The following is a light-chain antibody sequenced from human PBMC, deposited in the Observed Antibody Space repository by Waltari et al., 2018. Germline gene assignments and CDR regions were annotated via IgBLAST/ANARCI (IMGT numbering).Light chain of an antibody. J-gene: IGKJ2*01. Sequence: DIVMTQSPDSLAVSLGERAPINCKSSQSVLYSPNNKNYLSWFQQKPGQPPKLLVYWASTRESGVPDRFSGSGSGTDFTLTIGSLQAEDVAVYYCQQYYTAPYTFGQGTKLEIK. V-gene: IGKV4-1*01. CDR1: QSVLYSPNNKNY. CDR3: QQYYTAPYT. CDR2: WAS.